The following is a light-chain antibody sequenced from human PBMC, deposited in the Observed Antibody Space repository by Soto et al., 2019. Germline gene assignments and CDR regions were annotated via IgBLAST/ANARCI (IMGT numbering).Light chain of an antibody. J-gene: IGKJ1*01. CDR3: QQYYSTPWT. CDR1: QSVSSR. V-gene: IGKV3-11*01. Sequence: EIVLTQSPVTLSLSPGERATLSCRASQSVSSRLAWYQQKPGQAPRLLIYDVSNRATGIPARFSGSGSGTDFTLTISSLEPEDFAVYYCQQYYSTPWTFGQGTKVEIK. CDR2: DVS.